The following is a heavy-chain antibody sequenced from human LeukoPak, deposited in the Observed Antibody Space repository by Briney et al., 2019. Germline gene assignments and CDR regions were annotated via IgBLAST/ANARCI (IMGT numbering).Heavy chain of an antibody. CDR2: IYYSGST. J-gene: IGHJ4*02. D-gene: IGHD7-27*01. Sequence: PSETLSLTCTVSGGSISSSSYYWGWIRQPPGKGLEWIGSIYYSGSTYYNPSLKSRVTISVDTSKNQFSLKLSSVTAADTAVYYCARHTTTGDRGSDYWGQGTLVTVSS. CDR3: ARHTTTGDRGSDY. CDR1: GGSISSSSYY. V-gene: IGHV4-39*01.